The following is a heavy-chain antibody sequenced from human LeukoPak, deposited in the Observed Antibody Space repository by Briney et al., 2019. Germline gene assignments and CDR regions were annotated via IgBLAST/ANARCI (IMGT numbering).Heavy chain of an antibody. CDR3: AKDLGGCSSGWYGDY. V-gene: IGHV3-23*01. Sequence: GGSLRLSCAASGFTFSSYAMSWVRQAPGKGLEWVSAISGSGGSTYYADSVKGRFTISRDNSKNTLYPQMNSLRAEDTAVYYCAKDLGGCSSGWYGDYWGQGTLVTVSS. J-gene: IGHJ4*02. CDR1: GFTFSSYA. D-gene: IGHD6-19*01. CDR2: ISGSGGST.